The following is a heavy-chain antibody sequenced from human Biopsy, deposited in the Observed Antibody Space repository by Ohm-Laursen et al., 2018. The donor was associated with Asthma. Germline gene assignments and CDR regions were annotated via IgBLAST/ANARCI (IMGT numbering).Heavy chain of an antibody. CDR1: GFVFNNSS. V-gene: IGHV3-23*01. CDR3: AKITTDRQKANNWFDP. CDR2: ISASGVRT. Sequence: SLRLSCSASGFVFNNSSMTWVRQAQGKGLEWVSSISASGVRTFYADSVKGRFTVSRDSSRNTLYLQLSTLRVEDTAVYFCAKITTDRQKANNWFDPWGQGTLVTVSS. D-gene: IGHD3-22*01. J-gene: IGHJ5*02.